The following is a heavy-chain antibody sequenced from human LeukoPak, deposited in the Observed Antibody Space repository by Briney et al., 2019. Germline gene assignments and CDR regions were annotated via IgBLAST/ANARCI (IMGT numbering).Heavy chain of an antibody. J-gene: IGHJ4*02. CDR2: IRHDGSNK. V-gene: IGHV3-30*02. D-gene: IGHD6-6*01. CDR1: GFTFSDYG. Sequence: GGSLRLSCTSSGFTFSDYGMAWVRQAPGKGLEWVAFIRHDGSNKYYADSVKGRFTISRDNSKNTLYLQMNSLRAEDTAVYYCAEYSSSSNWGQGTLVTVSS. CDR3: AEYSSSSN.